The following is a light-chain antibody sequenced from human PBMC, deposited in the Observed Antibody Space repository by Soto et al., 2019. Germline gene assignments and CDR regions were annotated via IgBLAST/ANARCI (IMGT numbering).Light chain of an antibody. CDR2: AAS. CDR3: QQYNKWPRT. V-gene: IGKV3D-15*01. J-gene: IGKJ1*01. CDR1: QSVGSS. Sequence: VLTQSPGIVSLSPGDRATLSCRASQSVGSSFLAWYQQKPGQAPRLLIYAASSRATGVPARFTGSGSGTEFTLTISSLQSEDRTIYYCQQYNKWPRTFGQGTKVDIK.